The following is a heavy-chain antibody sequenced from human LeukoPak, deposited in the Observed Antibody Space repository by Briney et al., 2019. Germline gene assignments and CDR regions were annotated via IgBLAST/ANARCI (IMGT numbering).Heavy chain of an antibody. V-gene: IGHV1-18*01. D-gene: IGHD3-3*01. CDR3: ARDLITYYDFWSGLSSYYYYMDV. J-gene: IGHJ6*03. Sequence: ASVKVSCKASGYTFTSYGISWVRQAPGQGLEWMGWISAYNGNTNYAQKLQGRVTMTTDTSTSTAYMELRSLRSDDTAVYYCARDLITYYDFWSGLSSYYYYMDVWGKGTTVTVSS. CDR2: ISAYNGNT. CDR1: GYTFTSYG.